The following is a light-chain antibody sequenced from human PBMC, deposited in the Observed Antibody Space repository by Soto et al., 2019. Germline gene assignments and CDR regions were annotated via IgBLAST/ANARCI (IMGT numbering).Light chain of an antibody. CDR3: QQRSNWPPPIT. CDR1: QSVSSSY. J-gene: IGKJ5*01. CDR2: GAS. V-gene: IGKV3D-20*02. Sequence: EIVLTQSPGTLSLSPGERATLSCRASQSVSSSYLAWYQQKPGQAPRLLMYGASNRATGIPDRFSGGGSGTDFTLTISSLEPEDFAVYYCQQRSNWPPPITFGQGTRLEIK.